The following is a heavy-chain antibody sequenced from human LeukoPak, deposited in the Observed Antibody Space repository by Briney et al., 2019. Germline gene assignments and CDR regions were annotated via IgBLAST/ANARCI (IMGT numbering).Heavy chain of an antibody. CDR1: GYTFTSYA. CDR2: INAGNGNT. J-gene: IGHJ4*02. Sequence: ASVKVSFKASGYTFTSYAMHWVRQAPGQRLEWMGWINAGNGNTKYSQKFQGRVTITRDTSASTAYMELSSLRSEDTAVYYCATFIAVAAQEDYWGQGTLVTVSS. D-gene: IGHD6-19*01. V-gene: IGHV1-3*01. CDR3: ATFIAVAAQEDY.